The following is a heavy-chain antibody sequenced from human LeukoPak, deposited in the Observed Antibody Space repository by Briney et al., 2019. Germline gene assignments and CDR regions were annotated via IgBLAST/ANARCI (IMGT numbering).Heavy chain of an antibody. D-gene: IGHD3-10*01. V-gene: IGHV4-59*01. Sequence: SETLSLTCTVSGGSISSYYWSWIRQPPGKGQEWIGYIYYSGSTNYNPSLKSRVTISVDTSKNQFSLKLSSVTAADTAVYYCATGGASYYYYYMDVWGKGTTVTVSS. J-gene: IGHJ6*03. CDR2: IYYSGST. CDR3: ATGGASYYYYYMDV. CDR1: GGSISSYY.